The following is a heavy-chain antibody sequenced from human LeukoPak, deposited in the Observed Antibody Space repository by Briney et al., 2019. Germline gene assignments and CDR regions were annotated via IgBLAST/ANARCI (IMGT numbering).Heavy chain of an antibody. V-gene: IGHV3-21*01. CDR2: ISSSRSYI. D-gene: IGHD2-21*01. CDR1: GFTFSSHG. CDR3: ARDRLLFRDYYGVDV. J-gene: IGHJ6*02. Sequence: GGSLRLSCAASGFTFSSHGMSWVRQAPGKGLEWVSFISSSRSYIYYPDSVKGRFTISRDNAKSSLYLQTNSLRAEDTAVYYCARDRLLFRDYYGVDVWGQGTTVTVSS.